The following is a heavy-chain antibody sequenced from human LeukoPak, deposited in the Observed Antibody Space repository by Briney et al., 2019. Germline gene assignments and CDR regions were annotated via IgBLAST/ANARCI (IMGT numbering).Heavy chain of an antibody. V-gene: IGHV1-69*06. CDR2: IIPIFGTA. J-gene: IGHJ4*02. CDR3: ARGRNWNYAQDY. Sequence: ASVKVSCKASGGTFSSYAISWVRQAPGQGLEWMGGIIPIFGTANYAQKFQGRVTITADKSTSTAYMELSSLRSEDTAVYYCARGRNWNYAQDYWGQGTLVTVSS. D-gene: IGHD1-7*01. CDR1: GGTFSSYA.